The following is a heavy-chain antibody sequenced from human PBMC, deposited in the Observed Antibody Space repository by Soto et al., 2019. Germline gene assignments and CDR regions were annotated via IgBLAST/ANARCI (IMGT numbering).Heavy chain of an antibody. CDR3: ARDRLYNWNSDYYCYGMDV. D-gene: IGHD1-7*01. V-gene: IGHV1-69*12. Sequence: QVQLVQSGAEVKKPGSSVKVSCKASGGTFSSYAISWVRQAPGQGLEWMGGIIPIFGTANYAQKFQGRVTITADETTSTAYMELSSLRSEDTAAYYCARDRLYNWNSDYYCYGMDVWGQGTTVTVSS. CDR1: GGTFSSYA. J-gene: IGHJ6*02. CDR2: IIPIFGTA.